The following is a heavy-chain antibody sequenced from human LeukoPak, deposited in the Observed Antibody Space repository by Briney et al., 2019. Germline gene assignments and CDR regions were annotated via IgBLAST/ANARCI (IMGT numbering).Heavy chain of an antibody. CDR3: ARYYYASGHDQ. J-gene: IGHJ5*02. V-gene: IGHV4-34*01. D-gene: IGHD3-10*01. Sequence: SETLSLTCAVYGGSFSGYYWSWIRQPPGKGLEWIGEINHSGSTNYNPSLKSRVTISVDTSKNQFSLKLSSVTAADTAVYYCARYYYASGHDQWGQGTLVTVS. CDR1: GGSFSGYY. CDR2: INHSGST.